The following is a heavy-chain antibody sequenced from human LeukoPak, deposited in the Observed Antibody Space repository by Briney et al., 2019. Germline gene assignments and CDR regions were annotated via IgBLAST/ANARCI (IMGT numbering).Heavy chain of an antibody. V-gene: IGHV3-11*01. CDR1: GFTSSDYY. J-gene: IGHJ6*02. CDR3: ARSNYYTVDV. CDR2: ISSSGGTT. Sequence: GGSLRLSCAASGFTSSDYYMTWIRQPPGKGPEWISYISSSGGTTTYVDSVKGRFTISRDNAKNSLYLQMNSLRADDTAVYYRARSNYYTVDVWGQGTAVTVSS.